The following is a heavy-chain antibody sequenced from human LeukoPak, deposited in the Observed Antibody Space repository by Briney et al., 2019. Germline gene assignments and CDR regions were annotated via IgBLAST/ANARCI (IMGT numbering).Heavy chain of an antibody. CDR3: AKDTTLIRGRTRGGAFDI. D-gene: IGHD3-10*01. CDR1: GFTFSSYS. J-gene: IGHJ3*02. V-gene: IGHV3-48*01. Sequence: GGSLRLSCAASGFTFSSYSMNWVRQAPGKGLEWVSYISSSSSTIYYADSVKGRFTISRDNAKNSLYLQMNSLRAEDTAVYYCAKDTTLIRGRTRGGAFDIWGQGTMVTVSS. CDR2: ISSSSSTI.